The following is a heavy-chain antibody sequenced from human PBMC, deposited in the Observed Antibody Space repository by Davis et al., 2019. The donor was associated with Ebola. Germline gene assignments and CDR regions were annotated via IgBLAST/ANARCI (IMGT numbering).Heavy chain of an antibody. Sequence: GESLKISCAASGFTFSSYWMSWVRQAPGKGLEWVAVISYDGSNKYYADSVKGRFTISRDNSKNTLYLQMNSLRAEDTAVYYCARDTAMSYWGQGTLVTVSS. D-gene: IGHD5-18*01. CDR3: ARDTAMSY. J-gene: IGHJ4*02. CDR1: GFTFSSYW. CDR2: ISYDGSNK. V-gene: IGHV3-30*03.